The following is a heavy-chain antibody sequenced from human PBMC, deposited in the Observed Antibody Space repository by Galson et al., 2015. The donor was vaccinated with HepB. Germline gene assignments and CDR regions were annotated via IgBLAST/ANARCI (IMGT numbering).Heavy chain of an antibody. V-gene: IGHV1-3*01. CDR2: RNAGNGDT. J-gene: IGHJ4*02. Sequence: SGAEVKKPGESLWISCKASGYTFTYDTIHWVRQAPGQRLEWMGWRNAGNGDTRYSQKFQGRLTITRDTAASTAFMKLSSLRSEDTSLYYCARDSGDPLLYFDYWGQGTLVTVSS. CDR1: GYTFTYDT. CDR3: ARDSGDPLLYFDY. D-gene: IGHD7-27*01.